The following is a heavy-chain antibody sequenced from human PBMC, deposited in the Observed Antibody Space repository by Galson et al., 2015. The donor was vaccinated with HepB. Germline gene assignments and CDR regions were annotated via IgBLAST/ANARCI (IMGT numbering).Heavy chain of an antibody. V-gene: IGHV3-33*01. J-gene: IGHJ4*02. CDR3: ARYWGDLAALDY. D-gene: IGHD3-16*01. CDR1: GYTFSSHG. CDR2: IWYDGSQK. Sequence: SLRLSCAASGYTFSSHGMHWVRQAPGKGLEWVAVIWYDGSQKYYADSVKGRFTIPRDNTKNILYLQMNSLRAEDTAVYYCARYWGDLAALDYWGQGTLVTVSS.